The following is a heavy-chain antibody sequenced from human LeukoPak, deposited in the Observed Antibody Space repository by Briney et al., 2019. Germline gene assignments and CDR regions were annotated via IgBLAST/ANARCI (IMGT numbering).Heavy chain of an antibody. J-gene: IGHJ4*01. CDR2: IYYSGST. CDR3: ARLHSCVWPFDY. Sequence: SETLSLTCTVSGSSFSSYYWSWIRQPPGKGLEWIGYIYYSGSTNYHPSLKSRVTMSVDTSKNQFSLKLSSVTAADTAVYYCARLHSCVWPFDYWGHGTLVTVSS. CDR1: GSSFSSYY. V-gene: IGHV4-59*01. D-gene: IGHD6-19*01.